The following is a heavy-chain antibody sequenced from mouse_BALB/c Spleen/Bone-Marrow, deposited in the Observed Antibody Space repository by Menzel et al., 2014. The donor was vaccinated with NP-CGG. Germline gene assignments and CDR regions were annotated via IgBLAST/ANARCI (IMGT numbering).Heavy chain of an antibody. Sequence: EAKVVESGGGLVQPGGSLKLSCAASGFTFSSYGMSWVRQTPDKRLELVATINSNGGSTYYPDSVKGRFTISRDNAKNTLFLQMSSLKSEDTAMYYCARVWYFDYWGQGTSLTVSS. CDR1: GFTFSSYG. V-gene: IGHV5-6-3*01. J-gene: IGHJ2*03. CDR2: INSNGGST. CDR3: ARVWYFDY.